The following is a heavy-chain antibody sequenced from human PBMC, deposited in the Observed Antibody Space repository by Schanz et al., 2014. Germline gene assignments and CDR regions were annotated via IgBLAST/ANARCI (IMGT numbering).Heavy chain of an antibody. V-gene: IGHV4-59*12. CDR1: GGSIRSYF. D-gene: IGHD1-1*01. CDR3: ARDTTWRLDL. Sequence: QVQLQESGPGLLKPSETLSLTCTVSGGSIRSYFWSWIRQPPGKGLEWIGYIYYSGSSDYNPSLKSRVPISVDTSKIQFSRPRTSLTAADTAVYYCARDTTWRLDLWGRGTLVTVSS. CDR2: IYYSGSS. J-gene: IGHJ2*01.